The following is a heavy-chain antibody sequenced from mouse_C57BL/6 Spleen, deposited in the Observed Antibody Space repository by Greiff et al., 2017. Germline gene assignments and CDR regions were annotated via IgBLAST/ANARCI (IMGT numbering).Heavy chain of an antibody. CDR3: ARGITTVVALGDYAMDY. Sequence: QVQLQQSGPELVKPGASVKISCKASGYSFTSYYIHWVKQRPGQGLEWIGWIYPGSGNTKYNEKFKGKATLTADTSSSTAYMQLSSLTSEDSAVYYCARGITTVVALGDYAMDYWGQGTSVTVSS. J-gene: IGHJ4*01. D-gene: IGHD1-1*01. V-gene: IGHV1-66*01. CDR2: IYPGSGNT. CDR1: GYSFTSYY.